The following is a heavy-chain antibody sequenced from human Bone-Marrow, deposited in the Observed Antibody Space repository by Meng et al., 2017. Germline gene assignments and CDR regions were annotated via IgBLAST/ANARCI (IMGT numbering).Heavy chain of an antibody. CDR1: GGSMSSGNC. Sequence: GQGLGEPSGTFSLTCVFFGGSMSSGNCGSGVGQPPGKGLEWIGEIYHSGSTNYNPSLKSRVTISVDKSKNQFSLKLSSVTAADTAVYYCARLDTLGHSYGLIYFDYWGQGTLVTVSS. CDR3: ARLDTLGHSYGLIYFDY. CDR2: IYHSGST. V-gene: IGHV4-4*02. D-gene: IGHD5-18*01. J-gene: IGHJ4*02.